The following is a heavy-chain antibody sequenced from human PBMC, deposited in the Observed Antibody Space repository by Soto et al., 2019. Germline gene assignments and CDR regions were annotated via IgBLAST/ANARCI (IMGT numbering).Heavy chain of an antibody. V-gene: IGHV3-73*02. CDR3: TGCYCTSRTCYYRYFEL. CDR2: IRSKANDYAT. CDR1: GFTFSGST. Sequence: EVQLVQSGGGLVQPGGSLKLSCAASGFTFSGSTVHWVRQASGEGLQWVGRIRSKANDYATTYIASVKGRFTISRDDSRKTAYLQMCDLKSDDAAVYYCTGCYCTSRTCYYRYFELWGQGAMVTVSS. J-gene: IGHJ1*01. D-gene: IGHD2-21*01.